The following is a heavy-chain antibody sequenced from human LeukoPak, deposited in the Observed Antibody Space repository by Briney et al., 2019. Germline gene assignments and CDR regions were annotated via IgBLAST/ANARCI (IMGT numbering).Heavy chain of an antibody. V-gene: IGHV3-7*01. CDR2: IVPDGSEK. CDR1: GFTFSSYW. CDR3: ARRYMTTSAEDFDY. Sequence: GGSLRLSCAASGFTFSSYWMTWVRQAPGKGLEWVANIVPDGSEKYYVESVRGRFTISRDNAKNSLYLQMKSLRAEDTAVYYCARRYMTTSAEDFDYWGQGTLVTVSS. J-gene: IGHJ4*02. D-gene: IGHD4-11*01.